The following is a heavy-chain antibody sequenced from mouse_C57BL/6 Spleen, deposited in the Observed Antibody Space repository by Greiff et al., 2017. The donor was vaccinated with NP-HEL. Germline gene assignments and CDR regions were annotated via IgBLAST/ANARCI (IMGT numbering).Heavy chain of an antibody. D-gene: IGHD2-4*01. V-gene: IGHV3-6*01. Sequence: EVKLVESGPGLVKPSQSLSLTCSVTGYSITSGYYWNWIRQFPGNKLEWMGYISYDGSNNYNPSLKNRISITRDTSKNQFFLKLNSVTTEDTATYYCATYYDWFAYWGQGTLVTVSA. CDR2: ISYDGSN. J-gene: IGHJ3*01. CDR3: ATYYDWFAY. CDR1: GYSITSGYY.